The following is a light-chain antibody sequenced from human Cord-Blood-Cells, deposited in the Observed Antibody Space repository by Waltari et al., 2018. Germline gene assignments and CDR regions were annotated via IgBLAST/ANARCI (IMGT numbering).Light chain of an antibody. CDR1: SSDVGGYNY. Sequence: TQPRSVSGSPGQSVTISCTGTSSDVGGYNYVSWYQQHPGKAPKLMIYDVSKRPSGVPDRFSGSKSGNTASLTISGLQAEDEADYYCCSYAGSVVFGGGTKLTVL. V-gene: IGLV2-11*01. J-gene: IGLJ2*01. CDR2: DVS. CDR3: CSYAGSVV.